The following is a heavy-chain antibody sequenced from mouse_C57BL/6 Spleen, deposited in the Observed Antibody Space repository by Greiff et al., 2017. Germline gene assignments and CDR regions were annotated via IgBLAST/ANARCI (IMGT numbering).Heavy chain of an antibody. J-gene: IGHJ2*01. CDR2: INPNNGGT. D-gene: IGHD2-5*01. CDR3: ATYYSKGD. Sequence: VQLQQSGPELVKPGASVKISCKASGYTFTDYYMNWVKQSHGKSLEWIGDINPNNGGTSYNQKFKGKATLTVDKSSSTAYMELRSLTSEDSAVYYCATYYSKGDWGQGTTLTVSS. V-gene: IGHV1-26*01. CDR1: GYTFTDYY.